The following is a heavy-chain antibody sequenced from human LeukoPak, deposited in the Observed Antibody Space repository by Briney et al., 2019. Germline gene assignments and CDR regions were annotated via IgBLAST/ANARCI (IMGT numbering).Heavy chain of an antibody. CDR2: MNPNSGNT. CDR1: GYTFTSYD. D-gene: IGHD3-22*01. J-gene: IGHJ4*02. CDR3: ARHYYYDSSGYYPFDY. Sequence: ASVKVSCKASGYTFTSYDINWVRQATGQGLERMGWMNPNSGNTGYAQKFQGRVTITTDESTSTAYMELSSLRSEDTAVYYCARHYYYDSSGYYPFDYWGQGTLVTVSS. V-gene: IGHV1-8*01.